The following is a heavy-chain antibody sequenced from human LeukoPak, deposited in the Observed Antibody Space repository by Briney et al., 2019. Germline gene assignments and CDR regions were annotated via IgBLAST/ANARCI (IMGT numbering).Heavy chain of an antibody. J-gene: IGHJ4*02. D-gene: IGHD3-16*02. CDR2: IYTSGST. Sequence: SETLSLTCTASGGSISSGSYYWSWIRQPAGKGLEWLGRIYTSGSTNYNPSLKSRVTISVDTSKNQFSLKLSSVTAADTAVYYCAREGSVGGVIVYFDYWGQGTLVTVSS. CDR1: GGSISSGSYY. CDR3: AREGSVGGVIVYFDY. V-gene: IGHV4-61*02.